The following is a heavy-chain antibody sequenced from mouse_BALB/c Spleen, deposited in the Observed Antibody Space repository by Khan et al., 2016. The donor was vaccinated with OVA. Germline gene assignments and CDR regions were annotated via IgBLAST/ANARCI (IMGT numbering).Heavy chain of an antibody. CDR1: DYAFTSYY. CDR3: ARDDYFVGDAMDY. Sequence: QVQLQQSGPELVKPGASVRISCKASDYAFTSYYIHWVKQRPGQGLEWIGWIYPGNVNTKYNEKFKGKATLTADKSSSTAYMQLSSLTSEDSAVYFCARDDYFVGDAMDYWGQGTSVTVSS. D-gene: IGHD2-4*01. V-gene: IGHV1S56*01. J-gene: IGHJ4*01. CDR2: IYPGNVNT.